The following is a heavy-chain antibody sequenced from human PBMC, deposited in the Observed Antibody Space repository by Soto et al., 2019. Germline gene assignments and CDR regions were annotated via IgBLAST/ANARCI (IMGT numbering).Heavy chain of an antibody. CDR1: RGYFRSYY. J-gene: IGHJ6*02. V-gene: IGHV4-34*01. CDR3: ARRPFGPPLYYYYGMDV. D-gene: IGHD3-10*01. CDR2: INASGCT. Sequence: PSETLSVTCAVYRGYFRSYYWGWIRQPSGKGLEGFGEINASGCTNYNPCLKSGVTISVDRSKNQFSLKLSSVPAADTAVYYCARRPFGPPLYYYYGMDVWRQGTTVTVSS.